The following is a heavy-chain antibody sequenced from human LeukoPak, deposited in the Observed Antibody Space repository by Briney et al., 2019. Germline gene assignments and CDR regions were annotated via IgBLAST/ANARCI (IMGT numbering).Heavy chain of an antibody. V-gene: IGHV3-66*01. J-gene: IGHJ4*02. Sequence: PGGSLRLSCAASGFTVSNFYMSWVRQAPGKGLEWVSVVFSGGATYYADSVQGRFTISRDTSMNTLYLQMNSLRAEDTAIYYCAREDYADSSGYFSSGDYWGQGTLVTVSS. CDR3: AREDYADSSGYFSSGDY. CDR2: VFSGGAT. CDR1: GFTVSNFY. D-gene: IGHD3-22*01.